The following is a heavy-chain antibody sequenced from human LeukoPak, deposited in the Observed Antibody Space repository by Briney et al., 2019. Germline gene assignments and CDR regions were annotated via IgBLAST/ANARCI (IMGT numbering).Heavy chain of an antibody. J-gene: IGHJ6*03. CDR3: ARGSMDV. Sequence: GGSLRLSCAASAFTFRSYGMHWVRQAPGKGLEWVAFIRYHGSDKYYADSVKDRFTISRDNSKNTLYLQMNSLRAEDTAVYYCARGSMDVWGKGTTVTISS. V-gene: IGHV3-30*02. CDR2: IRYHGSDK. CDR1: AFTFRSYG.